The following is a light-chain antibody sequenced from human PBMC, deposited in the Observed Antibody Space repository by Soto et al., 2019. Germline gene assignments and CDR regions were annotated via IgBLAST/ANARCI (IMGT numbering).Light chain of an antibody. V-gene: IGKV1-5*03. Sequence: DIQMTQSPSTLSASVGDRVTITCRASQSISSWLAWYQQKPGKAPKLLIYKASSLESGVPSRFSGSGSGTEFTLTISRLEPEDFAVYYCQQYRDSRTFGQGTKVDIK. CDR1: QSISSW. J-gene: IGKJ1*01. CDR3: QQYRDSRT. CDR2: KAS.